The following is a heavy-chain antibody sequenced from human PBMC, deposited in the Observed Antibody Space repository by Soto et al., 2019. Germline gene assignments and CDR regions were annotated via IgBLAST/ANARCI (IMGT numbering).Heavy chain of an antibody. D-gene: IGHD2-2*01. Sequence: EVQLVESGGGLVQPGGSLRLSCAASGFTFSSYWMSWVRQAPGKGLEWVDNIKQDGSEKYYVDSVKGRFTISRDNAKNSLNLQMNTRRAEQTAVYYCARGRGCSTGCHNFDYWRQGTLVCVSS. CDR1: GFTFSSYW. V-gene: IGHV3-7*01. CDR2: IKQDGSEK. CDR3: ARGRGCSTGCHNFDY. J-gene: IGHJ4*02.